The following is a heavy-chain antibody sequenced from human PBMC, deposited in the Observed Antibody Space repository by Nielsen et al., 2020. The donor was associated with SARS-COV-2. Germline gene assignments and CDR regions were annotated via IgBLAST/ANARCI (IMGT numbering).Heavy chain of an antibody. CDR2: IWYDGSNK. D-gene: IGHD4-17*01. CDR3: ARDYGDYWFDP. CDR1: GFTFSSYG. V-gene: IGHV3-33*01. Sequence: GGSLRLSCAASGFTFSSYGMHWVRQAPGKGLEWVAVIWYDGSNKYYADSVKGRFTISRDNSKNTLYLQMNSLRAEDTAVYYCARDYGDYWFDPWGQGTLVTVSS. J-gene: IGHJ5*02.